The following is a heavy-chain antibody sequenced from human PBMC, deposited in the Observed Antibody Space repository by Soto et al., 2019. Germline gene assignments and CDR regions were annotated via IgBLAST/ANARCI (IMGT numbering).Heavy chain of an antibody. D-gene: IGHD4-17*01. Sequence: QVQLQQWGAGLLKPSETLSLTCAVYGGSFSGYYWSWIRQPPGKGLEWIGEINHSGSTNYNPSLKSRVTISVDTSKNQFSLKLSSVTAADTAGYYCARGDYVGWFDPWGQGTLVTVSS. V-gene: IGHV4-34*01. CDR2: INHSGST. CDR1: GGSFSGYY. J-gene: IGHJ5*02. CDR3: ARGDYVGWFDP.